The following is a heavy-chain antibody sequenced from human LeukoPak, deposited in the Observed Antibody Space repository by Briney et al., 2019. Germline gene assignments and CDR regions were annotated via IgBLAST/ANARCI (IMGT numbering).Heavy chain of an antibody. CDR1: GFTFSSYG. CDR2: IRYDGSNK. CDR3: ARPDYYDSSACDY. Sequence: GGSLRLSCAASGFTFSSYGMHWVRQAPGKGLEWVAFIRYDGSNKYYADSVKGRFTISRDNAKNSLYLQMNSLRAEDTAVYYCARPDYYDSSACDYWGQGTLVTVSS. V-gene: IGHV3-30*02. D-gene: IGHD3-22*01. J-gene: IGHJ4*02.